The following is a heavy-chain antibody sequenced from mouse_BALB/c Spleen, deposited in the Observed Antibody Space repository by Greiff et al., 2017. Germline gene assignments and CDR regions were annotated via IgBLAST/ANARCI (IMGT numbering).Heavy chain of an antibody. CDR3: ARYYGSSFYAMDY. Sequence: GQLKESGAELVRSGASVKLSCTASGFNIKDTYMHWVKQRPEQGLEWIGRIDPANGNTKYDPKFQGKATITADTSSNTAYLQLSSLTSEDTAVYYCARYYGSSFYAMDYWGQGTSVTVSS. J-gene: IGHJ4*01. CDR1: GFNIKDTY. V-gene: IGHV14-3*02. D-gene: IGHD1-1*01. CDR2: IDPANGNT.